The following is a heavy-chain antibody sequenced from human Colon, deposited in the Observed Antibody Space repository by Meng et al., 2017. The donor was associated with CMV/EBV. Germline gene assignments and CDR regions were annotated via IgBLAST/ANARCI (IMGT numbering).Heavy chain of an antibody. CDR1: GFTFNTYE. CDR3: ARGCVTPCGGLSL. D-gene: IGHD2-21*01. J-gene: IGHJ4*02. Sequence: GESLKISCAASGFTFNTYEMNWVRQAPGKGLEWVSYISSSGSTIFYADSVKGRFTISRDNAKNSLYLEMNSLGAEDTAVYFCARGCVTPCGGLSLWGQGTLVTVSS. CDR2: ISSSGSTI. V-gene: IGHV3-48*03.